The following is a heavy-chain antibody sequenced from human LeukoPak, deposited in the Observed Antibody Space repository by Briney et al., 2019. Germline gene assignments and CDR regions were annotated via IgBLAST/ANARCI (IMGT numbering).Heavy chain of an antibody. V-gene: IGHV4-59*01. CDR3: ARVPIRGNWYFDL. J-gene: IGHJ2*01. Sequence: SETLSLTCTVSGGSISSYYWSWIRQPPGKRLEWIGYIYYSGSTNYNPSLKSRVTISVDTSKNQFSLKLSSVTAADTAVYYCARVPIRGNWYFDLWGRGTLVTVSS. D-gene: IGHD3-3*01. CDR2: IYYSGST. CDR1: GGSISSYY.